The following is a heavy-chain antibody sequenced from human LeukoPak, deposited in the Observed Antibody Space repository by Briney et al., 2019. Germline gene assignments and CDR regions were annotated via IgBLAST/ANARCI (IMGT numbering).Heavy chain of an antibody. CDR1: GYTLTSYG. CDR3: ARDRGFDWLRDFDY. CDR2: ISAYNGNT. Sequence: ASVKVSCEASGYTLTSYGISWVRQAPGQGLEWMGWISAYNGNTNYAQKLQGRVTMTTDTSTSTAYMELRSLRSDDTAVYYCARDRGFDWLRDFDYWGQGTLVTVSS. V-gene: IGHV1-18*01. J-gene: IGHJ4*02. D-gene: IGHD3-9*01.